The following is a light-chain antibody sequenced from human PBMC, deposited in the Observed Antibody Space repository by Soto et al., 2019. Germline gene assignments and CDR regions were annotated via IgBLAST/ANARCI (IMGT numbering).Light chain of an antibody. CDR1: SSDVGGYNY. Sequence: QSALTQPASVSGSPGQSITISCTGTSSDVGGYNYVSWYQQHPGKAPKLMIYEVSNRPSGVSNRFSGSKSGHTASLTISGLQAEDEADYDCTSYTTSSAHWVFGGGTKLTVL. CDR3: TSYTTSSAHWV. J-gene: IGLJ3*02. CDR2: EVS. V-gene: IGLV2-14*01.